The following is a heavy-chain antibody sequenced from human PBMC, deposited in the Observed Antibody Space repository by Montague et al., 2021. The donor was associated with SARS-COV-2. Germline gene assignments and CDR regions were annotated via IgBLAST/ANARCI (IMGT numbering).Heavy chain of an antibody. J-gene: IGHJ6*02. Sequence: SLRLSCAASGFIFSRYCMSWVRQAPGKGPEWVANIKQDGSEKFYVDSVKGRFTISRDNAKNSLFLQINSLRAEDTAVYYCARVSGVWFGELPRDYFYGMDVWGQGSTVTVSS. CDR3: ARVSGVWFGELPRDYFYGMDV. V-gene: IGHV3-7*01. CDR1: GFIFSRYC. D-gene: IGHD3-10*01. CDR2: IKQDGSEK.